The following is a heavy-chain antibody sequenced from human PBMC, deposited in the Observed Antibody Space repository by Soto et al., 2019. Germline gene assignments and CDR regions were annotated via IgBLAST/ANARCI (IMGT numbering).Heavy chain of an antibody. Sequence: QVQLVESGGGVVQPGRSLRLSCRASGFTFSSYVIHWVRQAPGKGLEWVAGIWYDGTIKFHADSVEGRFIISRDNSKNTVYLQMDSLRAEDTAVYFCARVSLRRGSSGLDYWGQGAVVTVSS. V-gene: IGHV3-33*01. CDR2: IWYDGTIK. J-gene: IGHJ4*02. D-gene: IGHD6-25*01. CDR1: GFTFSSYV. CDR3: ARVSLRRGSSGLDY.